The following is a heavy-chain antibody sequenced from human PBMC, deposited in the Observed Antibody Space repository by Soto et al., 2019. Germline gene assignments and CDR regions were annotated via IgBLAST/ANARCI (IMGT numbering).Heavy chain of an antibody. CDR1: GYPXXNYW. Sequence: LKXXXXXSGYPXXNYWIGGLVXXXGXXXXXXGXXYPGDSDTKYTPSFQGQVTISADKSITTTYLQWSSLKASDTAIYYCAASIFYYGMDVWGQGTTVTVSS. CDR3: AASIFYYGMDV. V-gene: IGHV5-51*01. J-gene: IGHJ6*02. CDR2: XYPGDSDT.